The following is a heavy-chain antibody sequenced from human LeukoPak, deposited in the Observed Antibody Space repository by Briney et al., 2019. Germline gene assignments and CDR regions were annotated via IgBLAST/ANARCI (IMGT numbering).Heavy chain of an antibody. CDR3: ARLNSNPRAS. CDR2: INHSGST. D-gene: IGHD2/OR15-2a*01. CDR1: GGSFSGYY. V-gene: IGHV4-34*01. Sequence: PSETLSLTCAVYGGSFSGYYWSWIRQPPGKGLEWIGEINHSGSTNYNPSLKSRVTISVDTSKNQFSLKLSSVTAADTAVYYCARLNSNPRASWGQGTLVTVSS. J-gene: IGHJ5*02.